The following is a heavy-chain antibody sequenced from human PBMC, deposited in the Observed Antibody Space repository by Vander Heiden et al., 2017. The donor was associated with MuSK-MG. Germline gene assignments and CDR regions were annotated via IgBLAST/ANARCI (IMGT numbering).Heavy chain of an antibody. J-gene: IGHJ4*02. CDR2: INSDGIDT. V-gene: IGHV3-74*01. Sequence: EVQLVESGGGLVQPGGSLRLSCAASGFTFTTYWMHWVRRAPGKGLVWVSRINSDGIDTIYADSVKGRFTISRDNAKNTLYLQMNSLRAEDTAVYYCARHNTFDYWGQGTLVTVSS. CDR3: ARHNTFDY. CDR1: GFTFTTYW.